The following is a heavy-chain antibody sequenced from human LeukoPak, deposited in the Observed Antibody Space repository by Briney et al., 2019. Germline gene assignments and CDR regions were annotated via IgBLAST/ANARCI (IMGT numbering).Heavy chain of an antibody. CDR3: GRYSGSYGHDY. V-gene: IGHV4-4*07. J-gene: IGHJ4*02. CDR2: FFSSGTP. D-gene: IGHD3-10*01. Sequence: SETLSLTCTVSGGSFTSFYWSWIRQPAGEGLEWDGRFFSSGTPNYNPSFKSRATISVDQSKNQFSLKLTSVTAADTAVFYCGRYSGSYGHDYWGQGALVSVSS. CDR1: GGSFTSFY.